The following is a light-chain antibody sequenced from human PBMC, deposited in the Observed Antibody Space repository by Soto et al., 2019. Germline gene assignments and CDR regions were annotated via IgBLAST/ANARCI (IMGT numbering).Light chain of an antibody. CDR2: AAS. CDR1: QDISND. V-gene: IGKV1-17*01. CDR3: LQHNNYPLP. J-gene: IGKJ1*01. Sequence: DIQMTPSPYSLSASVGDRVTITCRASQDISNDLGWYQQKPGKAPQGLFYAASSLQTGVPSRYSCSGSVTAFTLTNSRLQPEDFATYYCLQHNNYPLPFGEGTKVDIK.